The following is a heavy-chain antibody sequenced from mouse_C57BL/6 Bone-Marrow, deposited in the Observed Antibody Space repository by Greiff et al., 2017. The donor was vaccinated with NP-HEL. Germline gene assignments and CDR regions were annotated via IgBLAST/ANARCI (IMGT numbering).Heavy chain of an antibody. D-gene: IGHD4-1*01. Sequence: VQLQQSGPELVKPGASVKISCKASGYAFSSSWMNWVKQRPGKGLEWIGRIYPGDGDTNYNGKFKGKATLTADKSSSTAYMQLSSLTSEDSAVYFCARGWDPFAYWGQGTLVTVSA. CDR1: GYAFSSSW. J-gene: IGHJ3*01. CDR2: IYPGDGDT. V-gene: IGHV1-82*01. CDR3: ARGWDPFAY.